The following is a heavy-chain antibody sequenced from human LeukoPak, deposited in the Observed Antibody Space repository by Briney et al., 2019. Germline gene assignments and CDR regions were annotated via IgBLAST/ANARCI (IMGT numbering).Heavy chain of an antibody. D-gene: IGHD3-10*01. J-gene: IGHJ5*02. CDR2: IYYSGST. Sequence: SETLSLTCTVSGGSISSSSYCWGWIRQPPGKGLEWIGSIYYSGSTYYNPSLKSRVTISVDTSKNQFSLKLSSVTAADTAVYNCARHVKVLLWFGDPLAWFDPWGQGTLVTVSS. V-gene: IGHV4-39*01. CDR3: ARHVKVLLWFGDPLAWFDP. CDR1: GGSISSSSYC.